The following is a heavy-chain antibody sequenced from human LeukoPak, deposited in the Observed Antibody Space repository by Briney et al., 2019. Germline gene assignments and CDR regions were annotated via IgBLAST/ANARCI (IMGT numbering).Heavy chain of an antibody. CDR3: ARLRQLVRGAFYYYYGMDV. V-gene: IGHV3-7*03. J-gene: IGHJ6*02. CDR1: GFTFSSYW. CDR2: IKQDGSEK. Sequence: GGSLRLSCAASGFTFSSYWMSWVRQAPVKGLEWVTNIKQDGSEKYYVDSVKGRFTISRDNAKNSLYLQMNSLRAEDTAVYYCARLRQLVRGAFYYYYGMDVWGQGTTVTVSS. D-gene: IGHD6-13*01.